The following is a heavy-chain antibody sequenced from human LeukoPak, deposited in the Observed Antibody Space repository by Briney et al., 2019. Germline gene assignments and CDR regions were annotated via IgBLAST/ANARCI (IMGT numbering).Heavy chain of an antibody. V-gene: IGHV3-23*01. CDR1: GFTFSSYA. J-gene: IGHJ4*02. CDR2: ISGSGGST. CDR3: ATVLGTSYDMRHHRGAFDN. Sequence: RSGGSLRLSCAASGFTFSSYAMSWVRQAPGKGLGWVSAISGSGGSTYYADSVKGRFTISRDNSKNTLYLQMNSLRAEDTAVYYCATVLGTSYDMRHHRGAFDNWGQGTLVTVSS. D-gene: IGHD3-9*01.